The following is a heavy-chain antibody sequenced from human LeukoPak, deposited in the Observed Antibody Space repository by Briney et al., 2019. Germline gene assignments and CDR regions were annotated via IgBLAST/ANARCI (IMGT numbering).Heavy chain of an antibody. CDR1: GFTFSSYA. J-gene: IGHJ2*01. CDR3: AKAIRNLGWYFDL. CDR2: VTGSGNTR. D-gene: IGHD3-3*01. Sequence: PGGSLRLSCAASGFTFSSYAMSWVRQVPGKGLEWVSGVTGSGNTRYYADSVKGRFTISRDNSKNTLYLQMDSLRAEDTAVYYCAKAIRNLGWYFDLWGRGTLVTVSS. V-gene: IGHV3-23*01.